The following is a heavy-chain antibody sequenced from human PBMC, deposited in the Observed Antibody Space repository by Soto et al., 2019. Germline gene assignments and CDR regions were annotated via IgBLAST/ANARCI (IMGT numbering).Heavy chain of an antibody. J-gene: IGHJ4*02. Sequence: QVQLQESGPGLVKPSGTLSLTCVLSGGSISRRNWWSWVRQPPGKGLEWIGEIYDSESTNYNPSLKSRVTISVDKSKKQVSLRLTSVIAADTAVYYCTHGESANDYWGQGTLVTVSS. D-gene: IGHD4-17*01. CDR3: THGESANDY. V-gene: IGHV4-4*02. CDR2: IYDSEST. CDR1: GGSISRRNW.